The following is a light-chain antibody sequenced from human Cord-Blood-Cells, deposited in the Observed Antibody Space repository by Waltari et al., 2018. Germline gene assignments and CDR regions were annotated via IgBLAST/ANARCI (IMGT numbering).Light chain of an antibody. CDR2: YKSDSDK. CDR3: MIWHSSAWV. V-gene: IGLV5-45*02. CDR1: RCINVGTYR. J-gene: IGLJ3*02. Sequence: QAVLTQPSSLSASPGASASLTRTIRRCINVGTYRTYLYQHKPGSPPQYLLRYKSDSDKQQGSGVPSRFSGSKDASANAGILLISGLQSEDEADYYCMIWHSSAWVFGGGTKLTVL.